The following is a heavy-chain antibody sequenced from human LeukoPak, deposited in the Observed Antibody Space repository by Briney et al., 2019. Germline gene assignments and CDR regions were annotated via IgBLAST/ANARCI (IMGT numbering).Heavy chain of an antibody. CDR1: GFTFSSYA. D-gene: IGHD3-9*01. Sequence: GGSLRLSCAASGFTFSSYAMSWVRQAPGKGLEWVSAISGSGGSTYYADSVKGRFTISRDNSKNTLYLQMNSLRAEDTAVYYCAKFRDYDILTGYSPYFDYWGQGTLVTVSS. CDR3: AKFRDYDILTGYSPYFDY. J-gene: IGHJ4*02. V-gene: IGHV3-23*01. CDR2: ISGSGGST.